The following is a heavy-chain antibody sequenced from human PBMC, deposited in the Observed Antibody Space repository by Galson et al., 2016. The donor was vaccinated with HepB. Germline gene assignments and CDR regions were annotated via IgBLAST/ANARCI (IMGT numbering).Heavy chain of an antibody. V-gene: IGHV3-7*03. CDR2: IKQDGSEK. Sequence: SLRLSCAASGFTFSSDWMSWVRQAPGKGLEWVANIKQDGSEKYYVDSVKGRFTISRDNAKNSLYLQMNSLRVEDTAVYYCAKDRYTVTTLFDFWGQGTLVTVSS. D-gene: IGHD4-17*01. CDR3: AKDRYTVTTLFDF. CDR1: GFTFSSDW. J-gene: IGHJ4*02.